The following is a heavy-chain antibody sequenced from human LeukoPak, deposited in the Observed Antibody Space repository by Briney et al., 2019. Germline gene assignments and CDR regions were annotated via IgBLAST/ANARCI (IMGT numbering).Heavy chain of an antibody. CDR1: GFTFSSYA. CDR2: ISGSGGST. J-gene: IGHJ5*02. Sequence: GGSLRLSCAASGFTFSSYAMSWVRQAPGKGLVWVSAISGSGGSTYYADSVKGRFTISRDNSKNTLYLQMNSLRAEDTAVYYCAKDKQWLVRGLNWFEPWGQGTLVTVSS. D-gene: IGHD6-19*01. CDR3: AKDKQWLVRGLNWFEP. V-gene: IGHV3-23*01.